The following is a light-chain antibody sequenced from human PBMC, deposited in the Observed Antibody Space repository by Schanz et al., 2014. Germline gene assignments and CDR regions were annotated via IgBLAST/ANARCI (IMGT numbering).Light chain of an antibody. CDR3: QQYGSSTLT. V-gene: IGKV3-20*01. J-gene: IGKJ4*01. CDR1: QSVSSN. Sequence: EIVLTQSPGTLSLSPGERATLSCRASQSVSSNLAWYQQKPGQAPRLLISGASNRAPAIPDRFSGSGSGTDFTLTITRLEPEDFAVYYCQQYGSSTLTFGGGTKVEIK. CDR2: GAS.